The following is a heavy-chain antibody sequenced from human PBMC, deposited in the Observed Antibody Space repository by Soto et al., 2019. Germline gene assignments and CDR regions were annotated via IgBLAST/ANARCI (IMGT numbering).Heavy chain of an antibody. D-gene: IGHD2-2*01. Sequence: LSLTCSVSGGSISSGGYYLSWIRHHPGNVLEWIGYIYYSGRTFYNPSLNSRVSISVDTSKNQFSLKLSSVTAADAGVYYCSRLGEDCSSTSCYLGYYYAMDVWGQGTTVNVS. CDR2: IYYSGRT. V-gene: IGHV4-31*03. J-gene: IGHJ6*02. CDR1: GGSISSGGYY. CDR3: SRLGEDCSSTSCYLGYYYAMDV.